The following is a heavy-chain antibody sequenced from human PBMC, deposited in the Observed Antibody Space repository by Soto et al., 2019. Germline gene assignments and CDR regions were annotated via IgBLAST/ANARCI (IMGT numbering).Heavy chain of an antibody. J-gene: IGHJ1*01. CDR2: INWNGGST. CDR1: GFTFDDYG. Sequence: RPGGSLRLSCAASGFTFDDYGMSWVRQAPGKGLEWVSGINWNGGSTGYADSVKGRFTISRDNAKNSLYLQMNSLRAEDTALYYCARDERAPRECYFQHWGQGTLVTVSS. CDR3: ARDERAPRECYFQH. V-gene: IGHV3-20*04.